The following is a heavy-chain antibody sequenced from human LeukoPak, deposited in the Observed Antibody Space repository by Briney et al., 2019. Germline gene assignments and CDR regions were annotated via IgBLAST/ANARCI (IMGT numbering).Heavy chain of an antibody. CDR1: GGSISSGGYY. D-gene: IGHD4-17*01. CDR3: ARDKYGDYVFDY. J-gene: IGHJ4*02. CDR2: MYYSGST. V-gene: IGHV4-31*03. Sequence: SETLSLTCTVSGGSISSGGYYWSWIRQHPGKGLEWIGYMYYSGSTYYNPSLKSRITISVDTSKNQFSLKLNSVAAADTAVYYCARDKYGDYVFDYWGQGTLVTVSS.